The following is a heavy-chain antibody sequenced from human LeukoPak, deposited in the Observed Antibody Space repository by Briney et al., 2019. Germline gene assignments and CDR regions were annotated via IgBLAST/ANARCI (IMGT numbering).Heavy chain of an antibody. V-gene: IGHV1-69*05. D-gene: IGHD2-2*01. CDR2: IIPIFGTA. CDR1: GGTFSSYA. CDR3: ARGGCSSTSCYVFWFDP. J-gene: IGHJ5*02. Sequence: SVKVSCKASGGTFSSYAISWVRQALGQGLEWMGGIIPIFGTANYAQKFQGRVTITTDESTSTAYMELSSLRSEDTAVYYCARGGCSSTSCYVFWFDPWGQGTLVTVSS.